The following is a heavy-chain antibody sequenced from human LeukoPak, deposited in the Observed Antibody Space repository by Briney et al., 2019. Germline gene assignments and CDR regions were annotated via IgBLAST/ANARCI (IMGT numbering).Heavy chain of an antibody. J-gene: IGHJ4*02. CDR2: INHSGST. D-gene: IGHD3-10*01. CDR3: ARVGRYYYGSGSYSRRNYFDY. CDR1: GGSFSGYY. Sequence: SETLSLTCAVYGGSFSGYYWSWIRQPPGKGLEWIGEINHSGSTNYNPSLKSRVTISVDTSKNQFSLKLSSVTAADTAVYYCARVGRYYYGSGSYSRRNYFDYWGRGTLVTVSS. V-gene: IGHV4-34*01.